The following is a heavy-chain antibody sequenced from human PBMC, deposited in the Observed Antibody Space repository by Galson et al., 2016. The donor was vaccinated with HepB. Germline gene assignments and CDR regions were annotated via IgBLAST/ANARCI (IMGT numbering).Heavy chain of an antibody. CDR2: ITPEGSDT. V-gene: IGHV3-30*03. CDR1: GFTFSSYG. CDR3: ARDGISSLDQ. J-gene: IGHJ4*02. D-gene: IGHD2/OR15-2a*01. Sequence: SLRLSCAASGFTFSSYGMHWVRQAPGKGLDWVALITPEGSDTYYADAVKGRFTISGDNSKNTLSLQMNSLRAEDTAIYYCARDGISSLDQWGQGILVTVSS.